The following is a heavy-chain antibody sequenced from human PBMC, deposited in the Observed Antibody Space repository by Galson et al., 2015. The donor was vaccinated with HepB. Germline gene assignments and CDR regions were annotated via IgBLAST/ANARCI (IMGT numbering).Heavy chain of an antibody. V-gene: IGHV4-59*01. D-gene: IGHD5-12*01. CDR1: GGSISPYY. J-gene: IGHJ4*02. CDR3: ARGGVEWLQRYWIDY. Sequence: ETLSLTCTVSGGSISPYYWNWIRQAPGKGLEWIAYASYRGYLRYNPSLASRVTISIETSTNKFSLKLTSVTAADTAVYYCARGGVEWLQRYWIDYWGQGSLVTVSS. CDR2: ASYRGYL.